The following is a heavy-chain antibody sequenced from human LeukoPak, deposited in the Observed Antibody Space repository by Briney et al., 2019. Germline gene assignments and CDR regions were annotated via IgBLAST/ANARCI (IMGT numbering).Heavy chain of an antibody. CDR2: INPNSGGT. J-gene: IGHJ3*02. CDR3: ARTYYYDSSGYSRDAFDI. CDR1: GYTFTGYY. D-gene: IGHD3-22*01. Sequence: ASVKVSCKASGYTFTGYYMHWVRQAPGQGLEWMGWINPNSGGTNYAQKFQGWVTMTRDTSISTAYMELSRLRSDDTAVYYCARTYYYDSSGYSRDAFDIWGQGTMVTVSS. V-gene: IGHV1-2*04.